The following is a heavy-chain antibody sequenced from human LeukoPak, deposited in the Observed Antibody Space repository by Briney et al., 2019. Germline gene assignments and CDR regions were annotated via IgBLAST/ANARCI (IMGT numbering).Heavy chain of an antibody. D-gene: IGHD3-22*01. CDR1: GGSISTYY. CDR2: IYYSGST. Sequence: SETLSLTCTVSGGSISTYYWSWIRQPPGKGLEWIGYIYYSGSTNYNPSLKSRVTISVDTSKNPFSLKLSSVTAADTAVYYCAASYYYYSSGPRPYYFDFWGQGTLVTVSS. CDR3: AASYYYYSSGPRPYYFDF. V-gene: IGHV4-59*08. J-gene: IGHJ4*02.